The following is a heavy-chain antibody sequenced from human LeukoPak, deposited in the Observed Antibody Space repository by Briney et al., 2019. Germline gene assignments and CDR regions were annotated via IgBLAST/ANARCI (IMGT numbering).Heavy chain of an antibody. Sequence: GGSLRLSCAASGFTFSSYAMTWVRQVPGEGLEWVSAISGNGGSTYYADSVKGRFTISRDNSKNTLYLQMNSLRAEDTAVYYCAKDSSGWSKDYWGQGTLVTVSS. J-gene: IGHJ4*02. CDR1: GFTFSSYA. CDR2: ISGNGGST. D-gene: IGHD6-19*01. CDR3: AKDSSGWSKDY. V-gene: IGHV3-23*01.